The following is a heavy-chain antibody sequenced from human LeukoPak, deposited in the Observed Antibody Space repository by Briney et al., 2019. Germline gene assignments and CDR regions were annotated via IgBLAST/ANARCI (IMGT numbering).Heavy chain of an antibody. J-gene: IGHJ6*03. CDR3: ARDGDSGSYPTDYYYYMDV. CDR1: GFTFSSHG. Sequence: GGSLRLSCVASGFTFSSHGMHWVRQAPGKGLEWVAVISYDGSNKYYPDSVKGRFTISRDNSKNTLYLQMNSLRAEDTAVYYCARDGDSGSYPTDYYYYMDVWGKGTTVTVSS. CDR2: ISYDGSNK. D-gene: IGHD1-26*01. V-gene: IGHV3-30*19.